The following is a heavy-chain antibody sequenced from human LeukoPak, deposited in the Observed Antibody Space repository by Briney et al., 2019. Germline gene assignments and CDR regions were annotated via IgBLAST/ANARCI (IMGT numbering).Heavy chain of an antibody. CDR3: LVILTEPTSPSPDGLDI. Sequence: GGSLRLSCAASGFTFSRDWMHWVRQVPGKGLVWVSRIDSDDGSTSYADSVRGRFTISRDNAEKTLYLQMNSLRVEDTAVYYCLVILTEPTSPSPDGLDIWGQGTMVTVSS. CDR2: IDSDDGST. J-gene: IGHJ3*02. D-gene: IGHD2-15*01. V-gene: IGHV3-74*01. CDR1: GFTFSRDW.